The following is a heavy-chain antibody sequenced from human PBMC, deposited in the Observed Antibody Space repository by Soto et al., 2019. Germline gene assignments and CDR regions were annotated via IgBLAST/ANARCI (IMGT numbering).Heavy chain of an antibody. V-gene: IGHV1-3*01. D-gene: IGHD6-6*01. J-gene: IGHJ6*02. Sequence: AASVKVSCKASGYTFTSYAMHWVRQAPGQRLEWMGWINAGNGNTKYSQKFQGRVTITRDTSASTAYMELSSLRSEDTAVYYCARGPEQLANYYYYYGMDVWGQGTTVTVSS. CDR2: INAGNGNT. CDR1: GYTFTSYA. CDR3: ARGPEQLANYYYYYGMDV.